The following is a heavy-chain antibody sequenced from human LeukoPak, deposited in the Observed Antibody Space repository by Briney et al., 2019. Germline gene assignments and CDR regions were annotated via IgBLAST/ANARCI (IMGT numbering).Heavy chain of an antibody. J-gene: IGHJ4*02. CDR1: GFTFSSYG. CDR3: VSNKDYIGNSMVFAGY. V-gene: IGHV3-30*03. Sequence: GGSLRLSCAASGFTFSSYGMHWVRQAPGKGLEWVAVISYDGSNKYYADSVKGRFTISRDSSKNTLYLQMNSLRAEDTAVYYCVSNKDYIGNSMVFAGYWGQGTLVTVSS. D-gene: IGHD4-23*01. CDR2: ISYDGSNK.